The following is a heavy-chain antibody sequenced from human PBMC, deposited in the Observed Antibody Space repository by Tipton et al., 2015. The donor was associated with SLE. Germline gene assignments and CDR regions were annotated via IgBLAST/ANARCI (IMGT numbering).Heavy chain of an antibody. CDR1: GFTFSSYS. V-gene: IGHV3-21*01. CDR3: ARGNGPGAYYFDY. CDR2: ISSSSSYI. D-gene: IGHD1-26*01. J-gene: IGHJ4*02. Sequence: SLRLSCAASGFTFSSYSMNWVRQAPGKGLGWVSSISSSSSYIYYADSVKGRFTISRDNAKNSLYLQMNSLRAEDTAVYYCARGNGPGAYYFDYWGQGTLVTVSS.